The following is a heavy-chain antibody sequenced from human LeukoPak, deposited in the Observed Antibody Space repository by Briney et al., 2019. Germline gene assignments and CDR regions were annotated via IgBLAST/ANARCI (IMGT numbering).Heavy chain of an antibody. Sequence: XKVSXXXSGXTXXSYAMNWVRQAPGQGLEWMGRINTNTGNPTYAQGFTGRFVFSLDTSVSTAYLQISSLKAEDTAVYYCAREDPSYGDYGYWGQGTLVTVSS. CDR3: AREDPSYGDYGY. CDR1: GXTXXSYA. V-gene: IGHV7-4-1*02. J-gene: IGHJ4*02. D-gene: IGHD4-17*01. CDR2: INTNTGNP.